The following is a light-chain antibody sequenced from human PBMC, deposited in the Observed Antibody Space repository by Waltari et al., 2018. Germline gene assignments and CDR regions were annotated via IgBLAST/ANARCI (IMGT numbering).Light chain of an antibody. V-gene: IGKV1-39*01. CDR1: HSISTS. J-gene: IGKJ1*01. Sequence: DILMTQSPSSLSASIGDRITITCRASHSISTSLNWYQQKSGEAPNLLISASSHLQSGVPSRFSGSASGTDFTLTINSLQPEDIATYFCQQTYSAPRTFGQGTKVEI. CDR3: QQTYSAPRT. CDR2: ASS.